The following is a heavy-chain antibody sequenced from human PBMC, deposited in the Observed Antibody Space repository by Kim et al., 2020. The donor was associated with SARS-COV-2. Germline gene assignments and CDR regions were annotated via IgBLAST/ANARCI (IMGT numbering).Heavy chain of an antibody. V-gene: IGHV3-30*04. CDR2: ISYDGSNK. CDR1: GFTFSSYA. D-gene: IGHD3-10*01. Sequence: GGSLRLSCAASGFTFSSYAMHWVRQAPGKGLEWVAVISYDGSNKYYADSVKGRFTISRDNSKNTLYLQMNSLRAEDTAVYYCARSQWYITMVRDGHAFDIWGQGTMVTVSS. CDR3: ARSQWYITMVRDGHAFDI. J-gene: IGHJ3*02.